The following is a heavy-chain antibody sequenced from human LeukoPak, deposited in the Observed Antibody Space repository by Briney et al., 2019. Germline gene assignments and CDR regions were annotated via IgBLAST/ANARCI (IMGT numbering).Heavy chain of an antibody. CDR3: AKQLGYCSDGSCYFPY. D-gene: IGHD2-15*01. CDR1: GFTFSSYA. V-gene: IGHV3-23*01. Sequence: PGGSLRLSCAASGFTFSSYAMSWVRQAPGKGLEWVSAISNNGGYTYYADSVQGRFTISRVNSKSTLCLQMNSLRAEDTAVYYCAKQLGYCSDGSCYFPYWGQGTLVTVSS. J-gene: IGHJ4*02. CDR2: ISNNGGYT.